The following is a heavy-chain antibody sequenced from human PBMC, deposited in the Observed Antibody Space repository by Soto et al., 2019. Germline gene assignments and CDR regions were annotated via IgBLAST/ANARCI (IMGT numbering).Heavy chain of an antibody. CDR1: GYTFTSYA. CDR3: ARSGTASYYYYYYGTHV. CDR2: INAGNGNT. D-gene: IGHD1-1*01. V-gene: IGHV1-3*01. Sequence: GASVKVSCKASGYTFTSYAMHWVRQAPGQRLEWMGWINAGNGNTKYSQKFQGRVTITRDTSASTAYMELSSLRSEDTAVYYCARSGTASYYYYYYGTHVWGQGTTVTVSS. J-gene: IGHJ6*02.